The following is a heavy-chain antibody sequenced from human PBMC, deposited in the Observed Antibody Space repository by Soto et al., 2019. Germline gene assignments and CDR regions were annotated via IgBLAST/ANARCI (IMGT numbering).Heavy chain of an antibody. V-gene: IGHV1-24*01. D-gene: IGHD4-17*01. CDR3: ATVGSRGDYVSLAFDY. J-gene: IGHJ4*02. CDR2: FDPEDGET. CDR1: GYTLTELS. Sequence: EASVKVSCKVSGYTLTELSMHWVRQAPGKGLEWMGGFDPEDGETIYAQKFQGRVTMTEDTSTDTAYMELSSLRSEDTAVYYCATVGSRGDYVSLAFDYWGQGTLVTVSS.